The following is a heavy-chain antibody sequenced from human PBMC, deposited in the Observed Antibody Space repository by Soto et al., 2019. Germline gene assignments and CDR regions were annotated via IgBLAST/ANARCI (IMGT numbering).Heavy chain of an antibody. CDR1: GCTFSRYA. J-gene: IGHJ5*02. CDR2: IIPIFGTA. CDR3: ARAIVGPTTTGWLDP. Sequence: VASVKVSCKASGCTFSRYAISWVRQAPGQGLEWMGGIIPIFGTANYAQKFQGRVTITADESTSTAYMELSSPRFEDTAVYYCARAIVGPTTTGWLDPWGQGTLVTVSS. D-gene: IGHD1-26*01. V-gene: IGHV1-69*13.